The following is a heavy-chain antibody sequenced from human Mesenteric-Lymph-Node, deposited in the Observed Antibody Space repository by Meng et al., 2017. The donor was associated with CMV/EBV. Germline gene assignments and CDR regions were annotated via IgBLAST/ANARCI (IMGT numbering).Heavy chain of an antibody. D-gene: IGHD2-2*01. CDR3: ARGLTGVPAAIPY. Sequence: GESLKISCAASGFSVSTDYMNWVRQAPGKGLEWISVIYSGTGSTYYADSVKGRFTISRDSSKNAIYLQMNSLRAEDTAVYYCARGLTGVPAAIPYWGQGTLVTVSS. CDR1: GFSVSTDY. CDR2: IYSGTGST. V-gene: IGHV3-53*01. J-gene: IGHJ4*02.